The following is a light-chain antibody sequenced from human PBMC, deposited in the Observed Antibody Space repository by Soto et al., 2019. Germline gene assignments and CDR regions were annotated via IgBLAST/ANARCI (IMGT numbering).Light chain of an antibody. J-gene: IGKJ1*01. V-gene: IGKV3D-15*01. Sequence: EIVLTQTQNTLSVAPGERATLSFRASQNIRTNLAWYQQKPGQAPRLLIYDASTRATGIPARFSGSGSGTEFTLTIRSLQSEDFAVYYCQQYNKWRTFGQGTKVDIK. CDR1: QNIRTN. CDR2: DAS. CDR3: QQYNKWRT.